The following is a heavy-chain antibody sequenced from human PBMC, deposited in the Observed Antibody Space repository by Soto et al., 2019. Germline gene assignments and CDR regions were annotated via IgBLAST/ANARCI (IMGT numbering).Heavy chain of an antibody. J-gene: IGHJ6*02. V-gene: IGHV1-69*06. CDR2: IIPIFGTA. Sequence: SVKVSCKASGGTFSSYAISWVRQAPGQGLEWMGGIIPIFGTANYAQKFQGRVTITADKSTSTAYMELSSLRAEGTAVYHCAKGPTILGVDPYYYTMDVWGQGTTVTVSS. CDR1: GGTFSSYA. CDR3: AKGPTILGVDPYYYTMDV. D-gene: IGHD3-3*01.